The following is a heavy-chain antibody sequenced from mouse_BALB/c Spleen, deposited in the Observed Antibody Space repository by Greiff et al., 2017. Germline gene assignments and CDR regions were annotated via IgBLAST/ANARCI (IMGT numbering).Heavy chain of an antibody. Sequence: EVKLMESGGGLVKPGGSLKLSCAASGFTFSSYAMSWVRQSPEKRLEWVAEISSGGSYTYYPDTVTGRFTISRDNAKNDLYLEMSSLRSEDTAMYYCARARGVRYPFDYWGQGTTLTVSS. V-gene: IGHV5-9-4*01. CDR1: GFTFSSYA. D-gene: IGHD1-1*01. CDR3: ARARGVRYPFDY. J-gene: IGHJ2*01. CDR2: ISSGGSYT.